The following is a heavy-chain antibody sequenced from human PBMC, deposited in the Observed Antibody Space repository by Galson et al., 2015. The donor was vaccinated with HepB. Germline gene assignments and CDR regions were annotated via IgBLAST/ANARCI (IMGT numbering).Heavy chain of an antibody. D-gene: IGHD6-13*01. V-gene: IGHV3-15*01. CDR2: IKSKTYGGTT. Sequence: SLRLSCAASGFSFISAWMSWVRQAPGKGLEWVGRIKSKTYGGTTDYAAPVKGRFTISRDDSKNTLYLQMNSLKTEDTAVYYCTTEWASSSDGTHYFDYWGQGTLVTVSS. CDR1: GFSFISAW. J-gene: IGHJ4*02. CDR3: TTEWASSSDGTHYFDY.